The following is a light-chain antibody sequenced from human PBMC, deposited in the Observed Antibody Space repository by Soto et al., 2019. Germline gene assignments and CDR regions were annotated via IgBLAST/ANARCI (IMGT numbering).Light chain of an antibody. CDR1: SGYGSYP. J-gene: IGLJ1*01. CDR2: VNSDGSH. V-gene: IGLV4-69*01. CDR3: QTWGTGIHHFV. Sequence: QPVLTQSPSASASLGASVKLTCTLSSGYGSYPIAWHQQQPEKGPRYLMKVNSDGSHTKGDGIPDRFSGSSSGAERYLSISSLQSEDEADYYCQTWGTGIHHFVFGTGTKLTVL.